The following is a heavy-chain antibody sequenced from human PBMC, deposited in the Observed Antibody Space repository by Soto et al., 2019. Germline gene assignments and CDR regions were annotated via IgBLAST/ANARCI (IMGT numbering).Heavy chain of an antibody. J-gene: IGHJ4*02. CDR2: IHYSGTT. CDR1: GGSMRNYF. D-gene: IGHD6-13*01. CDR3: AAGEASSRNLAPYYLDF. Sequence: NPSETLSLTCTVSGGSMRNYFWTRIRQPPGKGLEWIGYIHYSGTTSFFPSYNPSLRSRVTISEDTSKNQFSLKLLSVTTADTAVYFCAAGEASSRNLAPYYLDFWGQGTLVTVSS. V-gene: IGHV4-59*01.